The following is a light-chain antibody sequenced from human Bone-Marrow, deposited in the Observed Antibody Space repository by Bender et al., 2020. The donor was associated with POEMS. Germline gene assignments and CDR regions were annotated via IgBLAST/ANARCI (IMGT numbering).Light chain of an antibody. Sequence: QSALTQPPSASGSPGQSVTISCTGTSSDVGGYNYVSWYQQHPGKAPKLMIYEVSKRPSGVPDRFSGSKSGNTASLAITGLQADDEADYYCHSYDISWAQVLGTGTKVTVL. CDR3: HSYDISWAQV. CDR2: EVS. J-gene: IGLJ1*01. V-gene: IGLV2-8*01. CDR1: SSDVGGYNY.